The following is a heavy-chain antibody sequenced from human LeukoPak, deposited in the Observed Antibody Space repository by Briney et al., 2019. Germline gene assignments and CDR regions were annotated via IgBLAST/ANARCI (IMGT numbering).Heavy chain of an antibody. J-gene: IGHJ3*02. CDR1: GFIFSTYA. CDR3: ARSLYGGSSGSLSDAFDI. D-gene: IGHD3-22*01. V-gene: IGHV3-48*04. Sequence: GGSLRLSCAASGFIFSTYAMNWVRQAPGKGLEWVSYISSSSSTIYYADSVKGRFTISRDNAKNSLYLQMNSLRAEDTAVYYCARSLYGGSSGSLSDAFDIWGQETMVTVSS. CDR2: ISSSSSTI.